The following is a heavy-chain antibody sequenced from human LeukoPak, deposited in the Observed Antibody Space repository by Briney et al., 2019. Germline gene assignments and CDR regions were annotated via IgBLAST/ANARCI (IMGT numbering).Heavy chain of an antibody. V-gene: IGHV3-74*01. Sequence: GGSLRLSCAASGFTFSSYWMRWVRQAPGKGLVWVSRINADGSSTSYADSVKGRLTISRDNAKNTLYLQMNSLRAEDTAVYYCARGSGYYGNWFDPWGQGTLVTVSS. D-gene: IGHD3-3*01. CDR2: INADGSST. CDR3: ARGSGYYGNWFDP. J-gene: IGHJ5*02. CDR1: GFTFSSYW.